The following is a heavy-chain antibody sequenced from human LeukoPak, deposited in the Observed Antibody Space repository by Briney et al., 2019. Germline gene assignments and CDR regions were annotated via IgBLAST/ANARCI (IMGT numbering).Heavy chain of an antibody. CDR1: GFTFSSYA. CDR3: AKDTSGLGGYSSDY. J-gene: IGHJ4*02. D-gene: IGHD3-22*01. Sequence: GGSLRLSCAASGFTFSSYAMSWVRQAPGKGLEWVSAISGNGGSTYYADSVKDRLTITSENSKKNQFLPKHSPRAAATAAYYCAKDTSGLGGYSSDYWGQGTLVTVSS. CDR2: ISGNGGST. V-gene: IGHV3-23*01.